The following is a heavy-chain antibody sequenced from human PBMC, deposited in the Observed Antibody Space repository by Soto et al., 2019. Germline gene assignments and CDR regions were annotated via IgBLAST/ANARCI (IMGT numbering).Heavy chain of an antibody. D-gene: IGHD5-18*01. CDR3: ARRGFSYGGGYFDL. CDR2: IYPSGST. Sequence: QVQLQESGPGLVKPSQTLSLTCTVSGGSINIGGFYWSWVRQHPGKGLEWIGYIYPSGSTYYNPSFKSRVTISEDTSKNQFSLKLSSVTAADTAVYYCARRGFSYGGGYFDLWGRGTLVTVSS. J-gene: IGHJ2*01. CDR1: GGSINIGGFY. V-gene: IGHV4-31*03.